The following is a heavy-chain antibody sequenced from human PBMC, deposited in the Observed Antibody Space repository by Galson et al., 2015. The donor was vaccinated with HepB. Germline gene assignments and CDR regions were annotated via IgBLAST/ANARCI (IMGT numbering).Heavy chain of an antibody. CDR3: ARDAVGVGEDFDP. CDR1: GYTFTGYY. CDR2: INPNSGGT. V-gene: IGHV1-2*02. Sequence: SVKVSCKASGYTFTGYYMHWVRQAPGQGLEWMGWINPNSGGTNYVQKFQGRVTMTRDTSISTAYMELSRLRSDDTAVYYCARDAVGVGEDFDPWGQGTLVTVSS. D-gene: IGHD3-16*01. J-gene: IGHJ5*02.